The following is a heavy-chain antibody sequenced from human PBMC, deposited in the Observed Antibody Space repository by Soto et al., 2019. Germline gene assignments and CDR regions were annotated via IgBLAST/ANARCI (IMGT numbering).Heavy chain of an antibody. CDR3: ARELTGDRGKAFDI. CDR2: ISSSGSTI. D-gene: IGHD7-27*01. Sequence: GGSLRLSCAASGFTFSSYEMNWVRQAPGKGLEWVSYISSSGSTIYYADSVKGRFTISRDNAKNSLYLQMNSLRAEDTAVYYCARELTGDRGKAFDIWGQGTMVTVSS. V-gene: IGHV3-48*03. J-gene: IGHJ3*02. CDR1: GFTFSSYE.